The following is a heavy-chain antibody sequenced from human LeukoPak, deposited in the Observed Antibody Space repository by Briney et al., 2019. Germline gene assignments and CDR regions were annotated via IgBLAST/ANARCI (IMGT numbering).Heavy chain of an antibody. CDR2: ISSSSSYI. D-gene: IGHD6-13*01. V-gene: IGHV3-21*01. CDR3: AREGYSSSHFDY. CDR1: GFTFSSYS. J-gene: IGHJ4*02. Sequence: GGSLRLSCAASGFTFSSYSMNWVRQAPGKGLEWVSSISSSSSYIYYADSVKGRFTISRDNAKNSLHLQMNSLRAEDTAVYYCAREGYSSSHFDYWGQGTLVTVSS.